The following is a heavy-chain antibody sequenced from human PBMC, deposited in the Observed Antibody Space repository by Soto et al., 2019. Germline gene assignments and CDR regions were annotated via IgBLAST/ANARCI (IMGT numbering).Heavy chain of an antibody. CDR2: INHSGST. Sequence: QVQLQQWGAGLLKPSETLSLTCAVYGGSFSGYYWTWIRQPPGTGLEWIGEINHSGSTNYNPSLKSLLTISVDTSKSQFSLKLTSVTAEDTPVYYCPRYKITGIFDYWGQGTLVTVSS. D-gene: IGHD2-8*02. CDR3: PRYKITGIFDY. J-gene: IGHJ4*02. V-gene: IGHV4-34*01. CDR1: GGSFSGYY.